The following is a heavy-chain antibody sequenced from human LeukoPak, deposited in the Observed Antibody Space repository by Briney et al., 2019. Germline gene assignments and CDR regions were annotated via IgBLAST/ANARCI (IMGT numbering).Heavy chain of an antibody. CDR2: IYSGGST. D-gene: IGHD3-10*01. CDR1: GFTVSSNY. CDR3: AREGTSGDYSYYYNMDV. V-gene: IGHV3-66*02. J-gene: IGHJ6*02. Sequence: GGSLRLSCAASGFTVSSNYMSWVRQAPGKGLEWVSVIYSGGSTYYADSVKGRFTISRDNSKNTLYLQMNSLRAEDTAVYYCAREGTSGDYSYYYNMDVWGQGTTVTVSS.